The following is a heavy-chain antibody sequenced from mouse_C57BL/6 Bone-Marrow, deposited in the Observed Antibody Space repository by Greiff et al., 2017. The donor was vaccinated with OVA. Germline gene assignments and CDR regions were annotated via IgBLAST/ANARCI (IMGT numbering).Heavy chain of an antibody. J-gene: IGHJ4*01. D-gene: IGHD1-1*01. Sequence: EVKVVESGGGLVQPGGSLTLSCAASGFTFSDYYMYWVRQTPEKRLEWVAYISNGGGSTYYPDTVKGRFTISRDNAKNTLYLQMSRLKSEDTAMYYCARQGGYYYGSSYENYAMDYWGQGTSVTVSS. V-gene: IGHV5-12*01. CDR1: GFTFSDYY. CDR3: ARQGGYYYGSSYENYAMDY. CDR2: ISNGGGST.